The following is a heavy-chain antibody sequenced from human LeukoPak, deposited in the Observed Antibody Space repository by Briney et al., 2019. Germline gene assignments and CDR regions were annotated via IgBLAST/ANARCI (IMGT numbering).Heavy chain of an antibody. V-gene: IGHV3-30*02. CDR2: IRYDGSNK. D-gene: IGHD6-13*01. CDR3: AKGRGYISSWPRSDY. CDR1: GFTFSSYG. Sequence: TGGSLGLSCAASGFTFSSYGMHWVRQAPGKGLEWVAFIRYDGSNKYYADSVKGRFTISGDNSKNTLYLQMNSLRAEDTAVYYCAKGRGYISSWPRSDYWGQGTLVTVSS. J-gene: IGHJ4*02.